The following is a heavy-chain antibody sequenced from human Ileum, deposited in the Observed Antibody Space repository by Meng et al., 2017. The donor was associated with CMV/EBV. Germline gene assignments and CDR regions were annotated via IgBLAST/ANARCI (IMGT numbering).Heavy chain of an antibody. Sequence: QVDLQGQGPGLGRPSETLSLTCSVSGASMSGYYWGWIRQPAGKGLEWIGRIYVSVSTDYNPSLKSRATMSVDTSKKQFSLRLTSVTAADTAVYFCAREVDVDGAVPQKGGYYYDYWGQGILVTVSS. V-gene: IGHV4-4*07. J-gene: IGHJ4*02. CDR3: AREVDVDGAVPQKGGYYYDY. CDR1: GASMSGYY. D-gene: IGHD3-3*01. CDR2: IYVSVST.